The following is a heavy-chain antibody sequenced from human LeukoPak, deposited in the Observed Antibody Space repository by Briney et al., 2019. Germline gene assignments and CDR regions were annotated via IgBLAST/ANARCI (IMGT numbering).Heavy chain of an antibody. CDR1: GFTFSSYS. Sequence: GGSLRLSCAASGFTFSSYSMNWVRQAPGKGLEWVSSISSSNSYIYYADSVKGRFTISRDNAKNSLYLQMNSLRAEDTAVYYCARTIYDYGDCRYWGQGTLVTVSS. CDR3: ARTIYDYGDCRY. CDR2: ISSSNSYI. D-gene: IGHD4-17*01. J-gene: IGHJ4*02. V-gene: IGHV3-21*01.